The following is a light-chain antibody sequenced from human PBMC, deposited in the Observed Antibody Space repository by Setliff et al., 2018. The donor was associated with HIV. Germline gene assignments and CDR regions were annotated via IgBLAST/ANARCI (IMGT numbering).Light chain of an antibody. CDR3: SSYTSNNSGV. J-gene: IGLJ1*01. V-gene: IGLV2-14*03. Sequence: QSALTQPASVSGPPGQSITISCTGTSSDVGGYNYVSWYQQHPGKAPKLMIYDVTNRPSGVSNRFSGSNSGNTASLTISGLQAEDEADYYCSSYTSNNSGVFGTGTKVTVL. CDR2: DVT. CDR1: SSDVGGYNY.